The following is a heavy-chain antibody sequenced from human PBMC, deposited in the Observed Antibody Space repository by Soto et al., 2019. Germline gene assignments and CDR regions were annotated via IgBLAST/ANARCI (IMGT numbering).Heavy chain of an antibody. D-gene: IGHD3-3*01. V-gene: IGHV1-8*01. J-gene: IGHJ6*03. CDR2: MNPNSGNT. CDR3: ARQGKVLRFLEWLDYYYYMDV. Sequence: ASVKVSCKASGYTFTSYDINWVRQANGQGLEWMGWMNPNSGNTGYAQKFQGRVNMTRNTSISTAYMELSSLRSEDTAVYYCARQGKVLRFLEWLDYYYYMDVLGKGTTVTVSS. CDR1: GYTFTSYD.